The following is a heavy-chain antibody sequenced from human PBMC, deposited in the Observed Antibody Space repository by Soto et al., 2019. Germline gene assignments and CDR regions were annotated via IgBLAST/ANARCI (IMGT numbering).Heavy chain of an antibody. V-gene: IGHV4-31*03. D-gene: IGHD3-22*01. J-gene: IGHJ6*02. Sequence: SETLSLTCTVSGGSISSGGYYWSWIRQHPGKGLEWIGYIYYSGSTYYNPSLKSRVTISVDTSKNQFSLKLSSVTAADTAVYYCARDTRDYEARGYYYHYGMDVSGQRTTVPVSS. CDR1: GGSISSGGYY. CDR2: IYYSGST. CDR3: ARDTRDYEARGYYYHYGMDV.